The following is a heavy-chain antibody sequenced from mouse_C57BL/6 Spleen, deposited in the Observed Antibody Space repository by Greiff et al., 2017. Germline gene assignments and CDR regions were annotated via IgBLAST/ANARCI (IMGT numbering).Heavy chain of an antibody. CDR3: ASAYYYGSSYFAY. V-gene: IGHV1-80*01. D-gene: IGHD1-1*01. Sequence: QVQLQQSGAELVKPGASVKISCKASGYAFSSYWMNWVKQRPGKGLEWIGQIYPGDGDTNYNGKFKGKATLTADKSSSTAYMQLSSLTSEDSAVYFCASAYYYGSSYFAYWGQGTLVTVSA. CDR1: GYAFSSYW. J-gene: IGHJ3*01. CDR2: IYPGDGDT.